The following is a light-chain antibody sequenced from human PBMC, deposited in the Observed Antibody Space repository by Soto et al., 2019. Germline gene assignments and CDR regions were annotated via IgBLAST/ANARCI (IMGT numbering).Light chain of an antibody. CDR2: DAS. J-gene: IGKJ3*01. Sequence: DIQMTQSPSSLSASVGDRVTITCQASQDISNYLNWYQQKPGKAPKLLIYDASNLETGVPSRFSGSGSGTDFTFTISSXQPEDIATYYCQQYDNPPFTFGPGTKVDIK. CDR1: QDISNY. V-gene: IGKV1-33*01. CDR3: QQYDNPPFT.